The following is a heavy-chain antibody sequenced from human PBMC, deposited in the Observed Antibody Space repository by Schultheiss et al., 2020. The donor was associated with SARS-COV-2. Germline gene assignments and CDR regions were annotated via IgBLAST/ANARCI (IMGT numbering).Heavy chain of an antibody. D-gene: IGHD6-19*01. J-gene: IGHJ5*01. Sequence: SETLSLTCTVSGGSISSGSYYWSWIRQPAGKGLEWTGRIYTSGSTNYNPSLKSRVTLSVDTTKNQFTLKLSSVTAADTTVYYCARGRRSLWQWLVWFDPWGQGTLVTVSS. V-gene: IGHV4-61*02. CDR3: ARGRRSLWQWLVWFDP. CDR1: GGSISSGSYY. CDR2: IYTSGST.